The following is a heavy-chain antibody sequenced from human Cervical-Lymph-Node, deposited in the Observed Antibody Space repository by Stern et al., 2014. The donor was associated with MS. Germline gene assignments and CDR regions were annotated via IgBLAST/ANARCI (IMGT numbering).Heavy chain of an antibody. CDR1: GYSFTIYY. V-gene: IGHV5-51*01. CDR2: IYPYDSDT. CDR3: ARHVQGFDY. J-gene: IGHJ4*02. Sequence: EVQLVESGAEVKKPGESLKISCKLSGYSFTIYYIAWVRQMPGKGLEWMGGIYPYDSDTTYSPSFQGQVTTSAEKSIPTAYLQWSSLRASDPAMYYCARHVQGFDYWGQGTLVTVSS.